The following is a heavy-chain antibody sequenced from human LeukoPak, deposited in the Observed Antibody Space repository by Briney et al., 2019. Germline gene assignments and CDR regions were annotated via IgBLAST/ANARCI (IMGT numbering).Heavy chain of an antibody. J-gene: IGHJ4*02. CDR3: ARNLPYDTAMPSPFDY. D-gene: IGHD5-18*01. Sequence: SETLSLACTVSGGSISSYYWSWIRQPPGKGLEWIGYIYYSGSTNYNPSLKSRVTISVDTSKNQFSLKLSSVTAADTAVYYCARNLPYDTAMPSPFDYWGQGTLVTVSS. CDR2: IYYSGST. CDR1: GGSISSYY. V-gene: IGHV4-59*01.